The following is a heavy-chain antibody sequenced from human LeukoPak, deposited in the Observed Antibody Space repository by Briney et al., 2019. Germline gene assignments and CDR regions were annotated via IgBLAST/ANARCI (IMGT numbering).Heavy chain of an antibody. J-gene: IGHJ4*02. CDR2: ISSSSSNI. CDR1: GFTLSSYS. Sequence: PGGSLRLSCAASGFTLSSYSMNWVRQAPGKGVEWVSYISSSSSNIYYADSVKGRFTISRDNAKNSLYLQMNSLRAEDTAVYYCARDLCGGDCYSGWGQGTLVTVSS. D-gene: IGHD2-21*01. CDR3: ARDLCGGDCYSG. V-gene: IGHV3-48*01.